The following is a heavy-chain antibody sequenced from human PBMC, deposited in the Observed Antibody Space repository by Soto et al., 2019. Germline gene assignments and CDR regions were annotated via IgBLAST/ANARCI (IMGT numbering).Heavy chain of an antibody. CDR3: VKSVGHDS. Sequence: EVQLLESGGGLVQPGGSLRLSCTASGFTFSNDALSWVRQAPGKGLEWVSTISGSGGSTYYADSVRGRFTISRDNSKDTLYLKMNRLRVEDTAVYYCVKSVGHDSWGQGTLVTVSS. CDR2: ISGSGGST. V-gene: IGHV3-23*01. CDR1: GFTFSNDA. D-gene: IGHD1-26*01. J-gene: IGHJ4*02.